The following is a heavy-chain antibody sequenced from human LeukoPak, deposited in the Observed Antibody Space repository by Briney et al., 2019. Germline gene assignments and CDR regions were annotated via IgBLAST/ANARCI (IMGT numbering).Heavy chain of an antibody. CDR3: ARWSSSSSGGFDP. Sequence: SQTLSLTCAVSGGSISSGGYSWSWIRQPPGKGLEWIGYIYHSGSTYYNPSLKSRVTFSVDTSKNQFSLKLSSVTAADTAVYYCARWSSSSSGGFDPWGQGTLVTVSS. D-gene: IGHD6-6*01. CDR2: IYHSGST. J-gene: IGHJ5*02. CDR1: GGSISSGGYS. V-gene: IGHV4-30-2*01.